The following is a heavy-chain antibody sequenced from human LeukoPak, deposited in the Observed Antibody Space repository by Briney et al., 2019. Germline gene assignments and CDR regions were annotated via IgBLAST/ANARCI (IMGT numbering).Heavy chain of an antibody. CDR1: GGSLSSSNW. Sequence: SGTLSLTCAVSGGSLSSSNWWSWVRQPPGKGLEWIGEIYHSGRTNYNPSLKSRVTISVDKSKNQFSLKPSSVTAADTAVYYCARGESSGWYLFDYWGQGTLVTVSS. CDR2: IYHSGRT. V-gene: IGHV4-4*02. CDR3: ARGESSGWYLFDY. D-gene: IGHD6-19*01. J-gene: IGHJ4*02.